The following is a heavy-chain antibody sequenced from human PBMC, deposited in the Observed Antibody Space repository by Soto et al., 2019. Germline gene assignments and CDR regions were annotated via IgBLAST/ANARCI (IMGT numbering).Heavy chain of an antibody. Sequence: PGGSLRLSCAASGFTFSSYAMSWVRQAPGKGLEWVSAISGSGGSTYYADSVKGRFTISRDNSKNTLYLQMNSLRAEDTAVYYCAKVRATIRLLGTYDLDYWGQGTLVTVSS. J-gene: IGHJ4*02. CDR1: GFTFSSYA. D-gene: IGHD3-22*01. CDR3: AKVRATIRLLGTYDLDY. V-gene: IGHV3-23*01. CDR2: ISGSGGST.